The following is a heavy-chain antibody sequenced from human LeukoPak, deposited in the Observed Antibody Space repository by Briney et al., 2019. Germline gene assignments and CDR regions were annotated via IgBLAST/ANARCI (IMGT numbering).Heavy chain of an antibody. Sequence: GGSPRLSCAASGFTFSSYTMHWVRQAPGKGLEWVAAISYDGSSKYYADSVKGRFTISRDNSKNTLCLQMNSLRAEDTAVYYCARDIQQGGQQLVSAADYWGQGTLVTVSS. CDR2: ISYDGSSK. J-gene: IGHJ4*02. CDR3: ARDIQQGGQQLVSAADY. D-gene: IGHD6-13*01. CDR1: GFTFSSYT. V-gene: IGHV3-30-3*01.